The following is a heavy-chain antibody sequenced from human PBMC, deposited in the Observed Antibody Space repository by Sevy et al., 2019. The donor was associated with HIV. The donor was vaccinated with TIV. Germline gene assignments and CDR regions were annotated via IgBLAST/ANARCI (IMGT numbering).Heavy chain of an antibody. Sequence: GGSLRLSCAASGFTFSSHWMHWVRQAPGKGLVWVSRLNGDGSSASYADFVKGRFTISRDNGKNTVYLQISSLTADDTAVYYCTRGRSGTYGWFYPWGQGTLVTVSS. J-gene: IGHJ5*02. V-gene: IGHV3-74*01. CDR1: GFTFSSHW. CDR2: LNGDGSSA. D-gene: IGHD6-19*01. CDR3: TRGRSGTYGWFYP.